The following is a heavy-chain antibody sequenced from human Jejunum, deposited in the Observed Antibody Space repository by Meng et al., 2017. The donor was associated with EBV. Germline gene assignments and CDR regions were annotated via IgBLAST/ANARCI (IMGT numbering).Heavy chain of an antibody. CDR1: GGSISTDNW. V-gene: IGHV4-4*02. CDR3: ARDRGVEDY. Sequence: QVKPQEPGPGLVKPSSTLSLTCAVSGGSISTDNWWSWARQPPGKGLEYIGEIHHSGSTKYNPSLKSRVTISVDKSNNHFSLKLSSVTAADTAVYYCARDRGVEDYWGQGTLVTVSS. D-gene: IGHD5-24*01. J-gene: IGHJ4*02. CDR2: IHHSGST.